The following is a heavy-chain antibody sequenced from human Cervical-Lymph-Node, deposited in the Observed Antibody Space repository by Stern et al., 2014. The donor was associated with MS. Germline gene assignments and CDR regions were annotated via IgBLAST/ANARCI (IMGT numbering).Heavy chain of an antibody. CDR2: ISADNGDT. CDR1: GYIFTSYG. CDR3: ARDSLIRTFGVEEGMDV. V-gene: IGHV1-18*01. J-gene: IGHJ6*02. D-gene: IGHD3-3*01. Sequence: QVQLGQSGAEVKKPGASVKVSCKASGYIFTSYGISWVRQAPGQGLEWMGWISADNGDTNYAQNVQGRVTMTTDTSTNTAYMELSSPRPDDTALYYCARDSLIRTFGVEEGMDVWGQGTTVTVSS.